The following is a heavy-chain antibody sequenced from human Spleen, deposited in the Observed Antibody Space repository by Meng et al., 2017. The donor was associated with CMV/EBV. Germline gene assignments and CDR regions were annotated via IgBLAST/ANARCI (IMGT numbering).Heavy chain of an antibody. CDR1: GFTFSNYA. J-gene: IGHJ3*02. Sequence: GESLKISCAASGFTFSNYAMAWVRQAPGKGLEWVSTVSAGGGIRDYTDSVKGRFTVSRDNAKNTLYLQMDSLRAEDTAVYYCARESRPVVAFDIWGQGTWVTVSS. CDR2: VSAGGGIR. CDR3: ARESRPVVAFDI. D-gene: IGHD2-15*01. V-gene: IGHV3-23*01.